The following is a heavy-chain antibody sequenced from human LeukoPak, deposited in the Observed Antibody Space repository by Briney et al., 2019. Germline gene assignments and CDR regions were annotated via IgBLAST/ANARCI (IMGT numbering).Heavy chain of an antibody. CDR3: ARDQKYNWNDAPLDY. Sequence: SVEVSCKASGGTFSSYAISWVRQAPGQGLEWMGGIIPIFGTANYAQKFQGRVTITADESTSTAYMELSSLRSVDTAVYYCARDQKYNWNDAPLDYWGQGTLVTVSS. CDR2: IIPIFGTA. CDR1: GGTFSSYA. J-gene: IGHJ4*02. D-gene: IGHD1-1*01. V-gene: IGHV1-69*13.